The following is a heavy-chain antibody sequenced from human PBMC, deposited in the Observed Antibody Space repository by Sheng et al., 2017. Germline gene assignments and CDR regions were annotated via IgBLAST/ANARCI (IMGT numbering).Heavy chain of an antibody. D-gene: IGHD3-9*01. CDR1: GYTFTNYG. CDR3: ARGVLTGYYMRPQNAFDI. J-gene: IGHJ3*02. CDR2: ISAYNGDT. V-gene: IGHV1-18*01. Sequence: QVQLLQSGAEVKKPGASVKVSCKASGYTFTNYGITWVRQAPGQGLEWLGWISAYNGDTNYAPKVRGKFTMTTDTSTSTAYMELRSLRSDDTAVYYCARGVLTGYYMRPQNAFDIWGQGTMVTVSP.